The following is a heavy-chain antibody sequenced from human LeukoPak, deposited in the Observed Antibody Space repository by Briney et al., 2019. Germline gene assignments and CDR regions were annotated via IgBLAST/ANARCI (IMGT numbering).Heavy chain of an antibody. V-gene: IGHV4-34*01. CDR1: GGSFSGYY. D-gene: IGHD6-19*01. J-gene: IGHJ4*02. CDR3: ARAQRAAGAVAGTVIDY. CDR2: INHSGST. Sequence: SETLSLTCAVYGGSFSGYYWSGIRQPPGKGLEWIGEINHSGSTNYNPSLKSRVTISVDTSKNQFSLKLSSVTAADTAVYYCARAQRAAGAVAGTVIDYWGQGTLVTVSS.